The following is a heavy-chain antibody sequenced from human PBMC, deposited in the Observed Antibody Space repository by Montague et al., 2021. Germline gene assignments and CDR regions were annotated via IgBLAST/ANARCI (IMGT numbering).Heavy chain of an antibody. CDR1: GGSISSHY. J-gene: IGHJ4*02. CDR2: INVSGST. D-gene: IGHD7-27*01. Sequence: SETLSLTCSLSGGSISSHYWNWIRQPPGKGLEFIGRINVSGSTVYNPSLQGRVTMSVDTSKNQFSLNLTSVTAADTAVYYCARVAVAAAGAVDYWGAGTLGVETSPNPLILNWASVAAADAAVYYCARGPVNAVDAVDDWGTGTLVTVSS. V-gene: IGHV4-4*07. CDR3: ARVAVAAAGAVDYWGAGTLGVETSPNPLILNWASVAAADAAVYYCARGPVNAVDAVDD.